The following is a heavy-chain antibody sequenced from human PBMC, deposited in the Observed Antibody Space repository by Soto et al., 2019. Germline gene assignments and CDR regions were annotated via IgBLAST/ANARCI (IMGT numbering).Heavy chain of an antibody. V-gene: IGHV4-59*01. Sequence: QVQLQESGPGLVKPSVTLSLTCTVSGGSISSYYWSWIRQPPGKGLEWIGYIYYSGSTNYNPSRKSRVTISVDTSKNQFSLKLSSVTAADTAVYYCARSTSNGDFSLRYYGMDVWGQGTTVTVSS. CDR2: IYYSGST. J-gene: IGHJ6*02. CDR1: GGSISSYY. D-gene: IGHD4-17*01. CDR3: ARSTSNGDFSLRYYGMDV.